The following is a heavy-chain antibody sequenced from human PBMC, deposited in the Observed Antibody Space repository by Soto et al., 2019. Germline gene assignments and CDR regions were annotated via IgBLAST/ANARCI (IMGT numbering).Heavy chain of an antibody. J-gene: IGHJ4*02. CDR1: GYRVRSFR. V-gene: IGHV1-3*01. CDR2: LSGDRGST. Sequence: RASGYRVRSFRRSWVRHGRGQGFAWMGWLSGDRGSTKYSPKLAARVTLTRDTSASTAYMALSSLRSEDTAVYYCARYRGQ. CDR3: ARY.